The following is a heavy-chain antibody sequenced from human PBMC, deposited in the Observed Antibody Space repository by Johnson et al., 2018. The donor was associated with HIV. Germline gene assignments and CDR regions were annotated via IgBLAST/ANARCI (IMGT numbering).Heavy chain of an antibody. J-gene: IGHJ3*02. D-gene: IGHD6-6*01. CDR2: ISWNSGSI. CDR3: ARGGRIAARPGAFDI. V-gene: IGHV3-9*01. CDR1: GFTFDDYA. Sequence: VQLVESGGGLVQPGRSLRLSCAASGFTFDDYAMHWVRQAPGKGLEWVSGISWNSGSIGYADSVKGRFTISRDNAKNSLYLQMNSLRAEDTAVYYCARGGRIAARPGAFDIWGQGTMVTVSS.